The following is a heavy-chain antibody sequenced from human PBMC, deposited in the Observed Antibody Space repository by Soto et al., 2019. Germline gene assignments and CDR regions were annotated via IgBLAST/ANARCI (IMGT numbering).Heavy chain of an antibody. Sequence: ASVKVSCKASGYTFTSYDINWVRQATGQGLEWMGWMNPNSGNTGYAQKFQGRVTMTRNTSISTAYMELSSLRSEDTAVYYCARFKHNWNYVYYYYMDVWGKGTTVTVS. D-gene: IGHD1-7*01. CDR1: GYTFTSYD. J-gene: IGHJ6*03. CDR3: ARFKHNWNYVYYYYMDV. CDR2: MNPNSGNT. V-gene: IGHV1-8*01.